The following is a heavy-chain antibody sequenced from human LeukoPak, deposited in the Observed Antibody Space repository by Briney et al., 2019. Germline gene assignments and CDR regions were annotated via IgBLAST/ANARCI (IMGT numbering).Heavy chain of an antibody. Sequence: SETLSLTCAVYGGSFSGYYWSWIRQSPGKGLEWIGEINHSGSTNYNPSLKSRVIIPVDTSKNQFSLNLNSVTAADTAVYYCARRRQYDSSLFWNFDLWGRGTLVTVSS. J-gene: IGHJ2*01. CDR2: INHSGST. D-gene: IGHD6-6*01. CDR1: GGSFSGYY. CDR3: ARRRQYDSSLFWNFDL. V-gene: IGHV4-34*01.